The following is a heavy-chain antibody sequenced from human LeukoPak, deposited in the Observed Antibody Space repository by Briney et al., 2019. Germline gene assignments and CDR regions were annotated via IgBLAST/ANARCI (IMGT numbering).Heavy chain of an antibody. CDR2: ISSSSSYI. Sequence: PGGSLRLSCAASGFTFSSYSMNWVRQAPGKGLEWVSSISSSSSYIYYADSVKGRFTISRDNAKNSLYLQMNSLRAEDTAVYYCARVRQLGRQWYMDVWGKGTTVTVSS. J-gene: IGHJ6*03. CDR3: ARVRQLGRQWYMDV. D-gene: IGHD1-1*01. V-gene: IGHV3-21*01. CDR1: GFTFSSYS.